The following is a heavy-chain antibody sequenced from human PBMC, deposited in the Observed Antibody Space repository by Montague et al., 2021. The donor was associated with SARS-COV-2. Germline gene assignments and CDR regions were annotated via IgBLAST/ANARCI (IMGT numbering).Heavy chain of an antibody. D-gene: IGHD3-3*01. CDR1: GGSISSSINY. V-gene: IGHV4-39*01. J-gene: IGHJ4*02. Sequence: SETLSLTCTVSGGSISSSINYWGWIRQPPGKGLEWIGNIYYSGSTYYNPSLKSRVTISVDTSKNQFSLKLISVTAADTAVYYCARLNFHITIFGVVSSRVFDYWGQGTLVTVSS. CDR3: ARLNFHITIFGVVSSRVFDY. CDR2: IYYSGST.